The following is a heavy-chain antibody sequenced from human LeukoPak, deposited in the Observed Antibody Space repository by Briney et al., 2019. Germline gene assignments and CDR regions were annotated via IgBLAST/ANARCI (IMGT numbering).Heavy chain of an antibody. CDR1: GFTFSDHY. V-gene: IGHV3-11*01. CDR3: AKVGTYYDFWSGYLFDY. D-gene: IGHD3-3*01. Sequence: PGGSLRLSCVASGFTFSDHYMSWIRQAPGKGLEWVSYIHGSGNPIYYADSVKGRFTISRDNSKNTLYLQMNSLRAEDTAVYYCAKVGTYYDFWSGYLFDYWGQGTLVTVSS. CDR2: IHGSGNPI. J-gene: IGHJ4*02.